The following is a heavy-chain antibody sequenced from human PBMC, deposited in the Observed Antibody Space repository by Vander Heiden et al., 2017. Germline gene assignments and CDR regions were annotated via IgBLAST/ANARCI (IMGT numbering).Heavy chain of an antibody. V-gene: IGHV2-5*02. Sequence: QITLKEPGPPLAKPPQTITLTCTFSELSLSTSGVGVCWLRQPPGKALEWLALIYWDDVKGYSPSLKSRLTITKDTSKNQVDLAMTNMDPVDTATYYCVYRQRLYDSSGYYIVYWGQGTLVTVSS. D-gene: IGHD3-22*01. CDR3: VYRQRLYDSSGYYIVY. J-gene: IGHJ4*02. CDR2: IYWDDVK. CDR1: ELSLSTSGVG.